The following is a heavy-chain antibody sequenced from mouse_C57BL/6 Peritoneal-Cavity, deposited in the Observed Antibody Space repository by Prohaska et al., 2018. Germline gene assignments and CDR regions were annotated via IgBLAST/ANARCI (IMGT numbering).Heavy chain of an antibody. CDR1: GFTFSGFW. D-gene: IGHD2-1*01. V-gene: IGHV11-2*01. Sequence: EVQLLETGGGLVQPGGSRGLSCEGSGFTFSGFWMSWVRQTPGKTLEWIGDINSDGSVINYAPSIKDRFTIFRDNDKSTLYLQMGNVRSEDTATYFCMRYGNYWYFDVWGTGTTVTVSS. CDR2: INSDGSVI. J-gene: IGHJ1*03. CDR3: MRYGNYWYFDV.